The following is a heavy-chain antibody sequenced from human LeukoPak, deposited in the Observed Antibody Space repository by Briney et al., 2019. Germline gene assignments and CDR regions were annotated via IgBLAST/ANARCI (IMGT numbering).Heavy chain of an antibody. V-gene: IGHV4-39*01. J-gene: IGHJ5*02. Sequence: SETLSLTRTISGGSISSISYYWGWIRQPPGKGLEWIGSIYYTGSTYYNPSLESRVTISVDTSKNQLSLKLTSATAADTSVYYCARHSGLRSPFDPWGQGTLVTVSS. CDR3: ARHSGLRSPFDP. CDR1: GGSISSISYY. D-gene: IGHD3-3*01. CDR2: IYYTGST.